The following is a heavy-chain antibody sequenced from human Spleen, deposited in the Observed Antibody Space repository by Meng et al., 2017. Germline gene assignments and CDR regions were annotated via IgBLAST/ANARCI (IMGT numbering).Heavy chain of an antibody. D-gene: IGHD6-19*01. CDR2: IYSGGST. CDR3: ARDRGPYSSGWYDAFDI. V-gene: IGHV3-53*04. Sequence: LTGAASGFTVSSNYMSWVRQAPGKGLEWVSVIYSGGSTYYADSVKGRFTISRHNSKNTLYLQMNSLRAEDTAVYYCARDRGPYSSGWYDAFDIWGQGTMVTVSS. CDR1: GFTVSSNY. J-gene: IGHJ3*02.